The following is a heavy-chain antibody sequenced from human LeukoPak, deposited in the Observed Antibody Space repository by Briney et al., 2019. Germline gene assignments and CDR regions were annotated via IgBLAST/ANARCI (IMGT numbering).Heavy chain of an antibody. D-gene: IGHD2-21*01. CDR3: ARDESISILWW. CDR1: GYTFTGYY. Sequence: ASVKVSCKASGYTFTGYYMHWVRQAPGQGLEWMGIINPSGGSTNYAQKFQGRVTMTRDTSTSTVYMELSSLRSEDTAVYYCARDESISILWWWGQGTLVTVSS. J-gene: IGHJ1*01. V-gene: IGHV1-46*01. CDR2: INPSGGST.